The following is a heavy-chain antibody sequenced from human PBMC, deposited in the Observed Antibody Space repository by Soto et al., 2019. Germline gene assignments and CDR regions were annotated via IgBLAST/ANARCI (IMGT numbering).Heavy chain of an antibody. V-gene: IGHV3-21*01. J-gene: IGHJ4*02. CDR2: ISSSSSYK. CDR3: ASGSSEGLQRQPLKY. CDR1: GFTFSRYS. Sequence: PGGSLRLSCAASGFTFSRYSMNWVRQAPGKGLEWVSSISSSSSYKYYADSMKGRFTISRDNAENTLYLQLSSLTGEDTAVFFCASGSSEGLQRQPLKYWGRRNLVTVXX. D-gene: IGHD1-1*01.